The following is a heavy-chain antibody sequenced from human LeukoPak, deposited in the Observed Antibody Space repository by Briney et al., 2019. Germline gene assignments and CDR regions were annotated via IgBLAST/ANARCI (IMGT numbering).Heavy chain of an antibody. V-gene: IGHV3-30-3*02. CDR2: ISYDGTNE. CDR1: GLTFSAYA. J-gene: IGHJ6*03. D-gene: IGHD3-10*01. CDR3: AKLPFGDPSPGDYYYYMDG. Sequence: GGSLRLSCAASGLTFSAYAIHWVRQAPGKGLEWVGVISYDGTNEYYADSVKGRFTLSKDNSKNTLYLQMNSLRAEDTAVYYCAKLPFGDPSPGDYYYYMDGWGKGTTVTVSS.